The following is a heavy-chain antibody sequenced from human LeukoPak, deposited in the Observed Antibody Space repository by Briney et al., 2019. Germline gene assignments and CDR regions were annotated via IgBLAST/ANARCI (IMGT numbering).Heavy chain of an antibody. D-gene: IGHD6-13*01. V-gene: IGHV4-39*07. J-gene: IGHJ5*02. Sequence: PSETLSLTCTVSGGSISSSSYYWGWIRQPPGKGLEWIGSIYYSGSTYYNPSLKSRVTISVDTSKNQFSLKLSSVTAADTAVYYCASRRGVYSRQNKVWFDPWGQGTLVTVSS. CDR3: ASRRGVYSRQNKVWFDP. CDR1: GGSISSSSYY. CDR2: IYYSGST.